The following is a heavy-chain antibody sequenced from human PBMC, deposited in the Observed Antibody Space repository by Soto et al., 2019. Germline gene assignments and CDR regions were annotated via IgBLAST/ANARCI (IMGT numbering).Heavy chain of an antibody. V-gene: IGHV1-18*01. J-gene: IGHJ4*02. Sequence: QVQLVQSGAEVKKPGASVTVSCKASGYTFTSYGISWVRQAPGQGLEWMGWISAYNGNTNYAQKLQGRVTMTTDTSTSAAYMELRSLRSDDTAVYYCARWAHIVATGGTNDYWGQGTLVTVAS. CDR2: ISAYNGNT. CDR1: GYTFTSYG. CDR3: ARWAHIVATGGTNDY. D-gene: IGHD5-12*01.